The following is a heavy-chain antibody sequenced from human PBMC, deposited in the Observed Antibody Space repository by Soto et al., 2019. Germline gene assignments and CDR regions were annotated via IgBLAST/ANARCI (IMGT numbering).Heavy chain of an antibody. CDR1: GYSISSGYY. CDR2: IYHSGST. V-gene: IGHV4-38-2*01. Sequence: PSETLSLTCVVSGYSISSGYYWGWIRQPPGKGLEWIGSIYHSGSTYYNPSLKSRVTISVDTSKNQFSLKLSSVTAADTAVYYCERDDYGDYGYYYYGMDVWGQGTTVT. CDR3: ERDDYGDYGYYYYGMDV. J-gene: IGHJ6*02. D-gene: IGHD4-17*01.